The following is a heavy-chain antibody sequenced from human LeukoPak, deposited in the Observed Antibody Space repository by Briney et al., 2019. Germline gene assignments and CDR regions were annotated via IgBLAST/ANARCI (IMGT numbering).Heavy chain of an antibody. CDR1: GYSFTYYW. V-gene: IGHV5-51*01. CDR2: IYPGDSDN. J-gene: IGHJ4*02. Sequence: GESLKTSCRGFGYSFTYYWIGWVRPMPGKGLEWMGIIYPGDSDNRYRPFSQGQVTISADQSLSTASLQWNSLGAPEHALSLRARCEEMGTGSSCYFDYWGQGTLVTVSS. D-gene: IGHD5-24*01. CDR3: ARCEEMGTGSSCYFDY.